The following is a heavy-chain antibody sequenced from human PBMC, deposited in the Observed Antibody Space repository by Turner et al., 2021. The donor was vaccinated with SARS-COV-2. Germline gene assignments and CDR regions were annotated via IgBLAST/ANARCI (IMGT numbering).Heavy chain of an antibody. CDR1: GFTFSSYA. J-gene: IGHJ5*02. Sequence: QVQLVESGGGVVQPGRSLRLSCAASGFTFSSYAMYWVRQAPGKWLEWVAVISYDGSNKYYADSVKGRFTISRDKSKNTLYLQMNSLRAEDTAVYYCARPYSGSYFGWFDPWGQGTLVTVSS. D-gene: IGHD1-26*01. V-gene: IGHV3-30*04. CDR3: ARPYSGSYFGWFDP. CDR2: ISYDGSNK.